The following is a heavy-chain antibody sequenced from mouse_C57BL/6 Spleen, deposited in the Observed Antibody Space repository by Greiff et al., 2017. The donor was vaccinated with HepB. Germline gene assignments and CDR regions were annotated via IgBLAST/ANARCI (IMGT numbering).Heavy chain of an antibody. V-gene: IGHV1-74*01. CDR1: GYTFTSYW. J-gene: IGHJ3*01. Sequence: QVQLQQPGAELVKPGASVKVSCKASGYTFTSYWMHWVKQRPGQGLEWIGRIHPSDSDTNYNQKFKGKATLTVDKSSSTAYMQLSSLTSEDSAVYYCATPYDDDGEGLFAYWGQGTLVTVSA. CDR2: IHPSDSDT. D-gene: IGHD2-4*01. CDR3: ATPYDDDGEGLFAY.